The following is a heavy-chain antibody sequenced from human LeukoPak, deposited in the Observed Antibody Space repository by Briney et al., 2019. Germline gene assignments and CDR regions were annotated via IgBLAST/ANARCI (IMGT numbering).Heavy chain of an antibody. CDR3: AHVVVTENRGENAFDI. Sequence: GGSLRLSCAASGFTFSSYSMNWVRQAPGKGLEWVSYISSSSSTIYYADSVKGRFTISRDNAKNSLYLQMNSLRAEDTAVYYCAHVVVTENRGENAFDIWGQGTMVTVSS. J-gene: IGHJ3*02. V-gene: IGHV3-48*01. CDR1: GFTFSSYS. CDR2: ISSSSSTI. D-gene: IGHD3-22*01.